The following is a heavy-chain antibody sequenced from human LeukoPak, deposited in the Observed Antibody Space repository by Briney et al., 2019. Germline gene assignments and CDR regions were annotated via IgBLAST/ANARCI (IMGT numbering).Heavy chain of an antibody. CDR2: ISAYNGNT. CDR3: TRDPPVSLDYYYYYMDV. V-gene: IGHV1-18*01. D-gene: IGHD4-11*01. J-gene: IGHJ6*03. CDR1: GYTFTGYG. Sequence: ASVKVSCKASGYTFTGYGISWVRQAPGQGLEWMGWISAYNGNTNYPQKVQDRVTMTIDTSTSTAYLELRSLRSDDTAVYYCTRDPPVSLDYYYYYMDVWGEGTTVTVSS.